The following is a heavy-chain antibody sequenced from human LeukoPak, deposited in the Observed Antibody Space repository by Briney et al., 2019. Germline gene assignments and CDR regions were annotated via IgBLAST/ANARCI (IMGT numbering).Heavy chain of an antibody. CDR3: AKGGSPSCYSSSGY. Sequence: QPGGPLRLSCAASGFTFSTYAMSWVRQAPGKGLEWVSAICGSDGSRYYAASVKGRFTISRDNSKNTLYLQMNSLRGEDTAVYYCAKGGSPSCYSSSGYWGQGTLVTVSS. CDR2: ICGSDGSR. J-gene: IGHJ4*02. D-gene: IGHD2-2*01. V-gene: IGHV3-23*01. CDR1: GFTFSTYA.